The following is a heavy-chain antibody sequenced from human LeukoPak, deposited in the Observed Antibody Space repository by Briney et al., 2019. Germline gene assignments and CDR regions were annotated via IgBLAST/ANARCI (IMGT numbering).Heavy chain of an antibody. V-gene: IGHV3-30*18. CDR2: ISYDGSNK. CDR1: GFTFSSYG. J-gene: IGHJ4*02. D-gene: IGHD4-17*01. CDR3: AKGDYGDYVGGPVGY. Sequence: PGGSLRLSCAASGFTFSSYGMHWVRQAPGKGPEWVAVISYDGSNKYYADSVKGRFTISRDNSKNTLYLQMNSLRAEDTAVYYCAKGDYGDYVGGPVGYWGQGTLVTVSS.